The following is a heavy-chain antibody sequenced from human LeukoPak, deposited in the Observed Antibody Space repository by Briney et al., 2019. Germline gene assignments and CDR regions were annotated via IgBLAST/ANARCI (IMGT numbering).Heavy chain of an antibody. Sequence: SETLSLTCTVSGGSISSSSYYWGWVRQPPGKGLEWIGSIYYSGSTSYKPSLKSRLTISLDTSKNQFSLMVSSVTAADTAIYYCTRESSSSPDSWGQGTLVTVSS. CDR2: IYYSGST. CDR3: TRESSSSPDS. D-gene: IGHD6-6*01. CDR1: GGSISSSSYY. J-gene: IGHJ5*01. V-gene: IGHV4-39*01.